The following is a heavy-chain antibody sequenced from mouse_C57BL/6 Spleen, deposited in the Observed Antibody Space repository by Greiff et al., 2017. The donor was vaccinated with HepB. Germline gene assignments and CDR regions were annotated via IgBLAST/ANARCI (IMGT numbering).Heavy chain of an antibody. CDR2: IYPGDGDT. J-gene: IGHJ4*01. D-gene: IGHD2-5*01. Sequence: QVQLQQPGPELVKPGASVKISCKASGYAFSSSWMNWVKQRPGKGLEWIGRIYPGDGDTNYNGKFKGKATLTADKSSSTAYMQLSSLTSEDSAVYFCARAHYYSNYYYAMDYWGQGTSVTISS. CDR3: ARAHYYSNYYYAMDY. V-gene: IGHV1-82*01. CDR1: GYAFSSSW.